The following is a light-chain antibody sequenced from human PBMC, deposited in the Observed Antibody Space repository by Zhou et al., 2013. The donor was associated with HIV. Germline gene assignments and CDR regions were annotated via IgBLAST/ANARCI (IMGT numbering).Light chain of an antibody. V-gene: IGKV1-5*03. J-gene: IGKJ2*01. Sequence: DIQMTQSPSTLSASVGDRVTITCRASQSFSSCLAWYQQKPGKAPKLLIYKASSLESGVPSRFSGSGSGTEFTLTISSLQPDDFATYYCQQYYSSPRTFGQGTKLEIK. CDR1: QSFSSC. CDR2: KAS. CDR3: QQYYSSPRT.